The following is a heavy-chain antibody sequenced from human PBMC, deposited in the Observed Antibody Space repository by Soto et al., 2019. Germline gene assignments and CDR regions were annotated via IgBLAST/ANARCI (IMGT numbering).Heavy chain of an antibody. V-gene: IGHV4-4*07. J-gene: IGHJ5*02. Sequence: SETLSLTCTVSGGSISSYYWSWSRQPAGKGLEWIGRIYTSGSTNYNPSLKSRVTMSVDTSKNQFSLKLSSVTAADTAVYYCARDGSGSYYNNWFDPWGQGTLVTVSS. CDR2: IYTSGST. D-gene: IGHD3-10*01. CDR3: ARDGSGSYYNNWFDP. CDR1: GGSISSYY.